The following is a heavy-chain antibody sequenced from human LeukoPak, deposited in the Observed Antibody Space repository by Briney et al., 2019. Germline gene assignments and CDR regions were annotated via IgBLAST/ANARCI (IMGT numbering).Heavy chain of an antibody. J-gene: IGHJ4*02. Sequence: GGSLRLSCAASGFTFSNAWMSWVRQAPGKGLEWVGRIKSKTDGGTTDYAAPVKGRFTISRDDSKNTLYLQMNSLRAEDTVVYYCAKDDRGIVGATSGLDYWGQGTLVTVSS. CDR1: GFTFSNAW. CDR3: AKDDRGIVGATSGLDY. CDR2: IKSKTDGGTT. V-gene: IGHV3-15*01. D-gene: IGHD1-26*01.